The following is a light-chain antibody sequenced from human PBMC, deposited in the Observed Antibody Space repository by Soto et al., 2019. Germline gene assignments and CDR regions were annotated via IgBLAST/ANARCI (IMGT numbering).Light chain of an antibody. J-gene: IGKJ1*01. CDR3: QQYGSSPWT. CDR2: GAS. CDR1: QSVSSSY. V-gene: IGKV3-20*01. Sequence: EIVLTQSPGTLSLSPGERATLSCSSSQSVSSSYLAWYQQKPGQAPRLIIYGASSRATGIPDRFSGSWSGTDCTLTISRLEPEDVAVYYCQQYGSSPWTFGQGTKVDI.